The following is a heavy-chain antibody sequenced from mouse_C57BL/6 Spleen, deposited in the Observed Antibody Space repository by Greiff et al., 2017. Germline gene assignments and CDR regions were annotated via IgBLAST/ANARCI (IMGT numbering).Heavy chain of an antibody. V-gene: IGHV1-15*01. CDR3: TRHYGSSPYFDY. Sequence: VKLQESGAELVRPGASVTLSCKASGYTFTDYEMHWVKQTPVHGLEWIGAIDPETGGTAYNQKFKGKAILTADKSSSTAYMELRSLTSEDSAVYYCTRHYGSSPYFDYWGQGTTLTVSS. CDR1: GYTFTDYE. J-gene: IGHJ2*01. D-gene: IGHD1-1*01. CDR2: IDPETGGT.